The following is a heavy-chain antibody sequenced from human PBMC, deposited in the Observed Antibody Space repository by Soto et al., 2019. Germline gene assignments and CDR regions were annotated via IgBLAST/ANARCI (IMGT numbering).Heavy chain of an antibody. CDR2: INHSGST. V-gene: IGHV4-34*01. D-gene: IGHD5-18*01. J-gene: IGHJ6*02. CDR3: ARGRRKLWTYYYGMHV. CDR1: CGSFSGYY. Sequence: SETLSLTCAVYCGSFSGYYWSWIRQPPGKGLEWIGEINHSGSTNYNPSLKSRVTISVDTXKNHFSLKLSSVTAADTAVYYCARGRRKLWTYYYGMHVWGQGTTVTVSS.